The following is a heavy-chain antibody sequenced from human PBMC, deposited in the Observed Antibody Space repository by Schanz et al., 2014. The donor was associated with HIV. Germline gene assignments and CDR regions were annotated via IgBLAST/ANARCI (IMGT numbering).Heavy chain of an antibody. CDR3: AKDTFELRNSGVFDW. CDR2: ISSSSTYI. V-gene: IGHV3-21*01. J-gene: IGHJ4*02. D-gene: IGHD2-15*01. CDR1: RLTFSGYS. Sequence: EVQLLESGGGLVKPGGSLRLACAGSRLTFSGYSMNWVRQAPGKGLEWVSSISSSSTYIFYADSVKGRFTISRDNANNSLYLQMNSLRAADTAVYYCAKDTFELRNSGVFDWWGQGTLVTVSS.